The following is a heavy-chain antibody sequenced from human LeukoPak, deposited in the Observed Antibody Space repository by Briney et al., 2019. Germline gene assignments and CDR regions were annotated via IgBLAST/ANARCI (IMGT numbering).Heavy chain of an antibody. V-gene: IGHV4-59*01. Sequence: SETLSLTCTVSGGSISSYYWSWIRQPPGKGLEWIGYIYYSGSTDYNPSLKSRVTISVDTSKNQFSLKLSSVTAADTAVYYCGKEGRRFGESTGMDVWGQGTTVTVSS. CDR1: GGSISSYY. CDR3: GKEGRRFGESTGMDV. D-gene: IGHD3-10*01. J-gene: IGHJ6*02. CDR2: IYYSGST.